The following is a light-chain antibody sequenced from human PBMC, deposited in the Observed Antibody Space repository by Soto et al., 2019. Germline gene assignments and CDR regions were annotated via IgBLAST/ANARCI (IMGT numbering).Light chain of an antibody. V-gene: IGKV1-5*01. CDR1: QSISSW. J-gene: IGKJ4*01. CDR3: QQYNSYPLT. Sequence: DIQMTQSPSTLSASVGDRVTITCRASQSISSWLAWYQQKPGKAPKLLIYDASSLESGVPSRFSGSGSGTEFTLTISSLLPDDFATSYCQQYNSYPLTFGGGTKVEIK. CDR2: DAS.